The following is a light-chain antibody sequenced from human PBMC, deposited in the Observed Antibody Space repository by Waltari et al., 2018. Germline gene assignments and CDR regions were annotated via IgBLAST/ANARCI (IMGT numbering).Light chain of an antibody. CDR3: ETWDSSLSAAV. CDR1: TSNIGTHY. J-gene: IGLJ3*02. Sequence: QSVLTQPPSVSAAPGQKVTISCSGSTSNIGTHYISWYQPLPGTAPKLLIYDNDNRPSGIPDRCSGSKSGASGTLDISGLQTGDEADYYCETWDSSLSAAVFGGGTRLTVL. V-gene: IGLV1-51*01. CDR2: DND.